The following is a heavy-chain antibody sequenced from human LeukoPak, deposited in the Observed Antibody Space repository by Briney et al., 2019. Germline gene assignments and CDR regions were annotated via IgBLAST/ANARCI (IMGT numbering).Heavy chain of an antibody. V-gene: IGHV3-48*03. CDR2: ITSSGSTI. CDR1: GFTFSSYE. D-gene: IGHD3-16*01. Sequence: GGSLRLSCAASGFTFSSYEMNWVRQAPGKGLEWVSYITSSGSTIYYADSVKGRFTISRDNGKNSLYLQMNSLRAEDTAVYYCARALFLGDWFDPWGQGTLVTVSS. J-gene: IGHJ5*02. CDR3: ARALFLGDWFDP.